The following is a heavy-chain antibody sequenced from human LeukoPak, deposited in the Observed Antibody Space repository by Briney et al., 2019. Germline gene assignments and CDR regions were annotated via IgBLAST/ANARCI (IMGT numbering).Heavy chain of an antibody. J-gene: IGHJ6*03. Sequence: ASVKVSCKASGYTFTSYDINWVRQAAGQGREWRGWMNPNSGKTGYAQKFQGRVTMTRNTSISTTYMELSSLRSEDTAVYYCARQIRDGYNYYYYYYMAVWGKGTTVTISS. D-gene: IGHD5-24*01. CDR1: GYTFTSYD. V-gene: IGHV1-8*01. CDR3: ARQIRDGYNYYYYYYMAV. CDR2: MNPNSGKT.